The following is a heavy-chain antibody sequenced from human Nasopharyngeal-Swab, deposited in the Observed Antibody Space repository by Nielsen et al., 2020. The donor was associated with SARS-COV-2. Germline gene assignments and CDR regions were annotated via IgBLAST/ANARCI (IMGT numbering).Heavy chain of an antibody. CDR1: GFTFSSYS. Sequence: GESLKISCAASGFTFSSYSMNWVRQAPGMGLEWVSVIHSDGTSTKYADSVKGRFTISRENSKDTLYLQMNSLRAEDTAVYYCAKDLPEGWNSYLWYFDLWGRGTLVTVSS. J-gene: IGHJ2*01. CDR2: IHSDGTST. D-gene: IGHD1-1*01. V-gene: IGHV3-23*03. CDR3: AKDLPEGWNSYLWYFDL.